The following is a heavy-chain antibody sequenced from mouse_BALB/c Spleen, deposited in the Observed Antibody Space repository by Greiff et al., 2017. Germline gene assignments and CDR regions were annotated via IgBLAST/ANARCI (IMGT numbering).Heavy chain of an antibody. Sequence: EVKLVESGGGLVQPGGSLKLSCAASGFTFSSYGMSWVRQTPDKRLELVATINSNGGSTYYPDSVKGRFTISRDNAKNTLYLQMSSLKSEDTAMYYCARAYYRYDGGFDYWGQGTTLTVSS. CDR3: ARAYYRYDGGFDY. CDR2: INSNGGST. J-gene: IGHJ2*01. D-gene: IGHD2-14*01. CDR1: GFTFSSYG. V-gene: IGHV5-6-3*01.